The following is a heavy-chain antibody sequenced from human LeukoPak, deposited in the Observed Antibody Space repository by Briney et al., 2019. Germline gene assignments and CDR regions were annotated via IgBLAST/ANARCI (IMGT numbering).Heavy chain of an antibody. CDR3: AKDDSSSWYPLHDY. Sequence: GGSLRLSCAASGFTFSSYGMHWVRQAPGKGLEWVAVISYDGSNKYYADSVKGRFTISRDNSKNTLHLQMNSLRAEDTAVYYCAKDDSSSWYPLHDYWGQGTLVTVSS. V-gene: IGHV3-30*18. CDR2: ISYDGSNK. CDR1: GFTFSSYG. J-gene: IGHJ4*02. D-gene: IGHD6-13*01.